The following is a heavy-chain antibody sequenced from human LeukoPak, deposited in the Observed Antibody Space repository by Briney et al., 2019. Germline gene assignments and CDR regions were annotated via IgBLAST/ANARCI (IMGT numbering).Heavy chain of an antibody. CDR3: ARTDLDYGDYVPLFDY. CDR2: ISSSSSYI. J-gene: IGHJ4*02. D-gene: IGHD4-17*01. V-gene: IGHV3-21*01. CDR1: GFTFSSYS. Sequence: PGRSLRLSCAASGFTFSSYSMNWVRQAPGKGLEWVSSISSSSSYIYYADSVKGRFTISRDNAKNSLYLQMNSLRAEDTAVYYCARTDLDYGDYVPLFDYWGQGTLVTVSS.